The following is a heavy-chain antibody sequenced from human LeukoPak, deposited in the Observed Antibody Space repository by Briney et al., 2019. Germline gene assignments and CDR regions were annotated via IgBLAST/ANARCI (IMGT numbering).Heavy chain of an antibody. D-gene: IGHD4-17*01. V-gene: IGHV4-38-2*02. CDR3: AREEHDYGDYFFDY. J-gene: IGHJ4*02. CDR2: IYHSGST. Sequence: SETLSLTCTVSGYSISSGYYWGWIRQPPGKGLEWIGSIYHSGSTYYNPSLKSRVTISVDTSKNQFSLKLSSVTAADTAVYYCAREEHDYGDYFFDYWGQGTLVTVSS. CDR1: GYSISSGYY.